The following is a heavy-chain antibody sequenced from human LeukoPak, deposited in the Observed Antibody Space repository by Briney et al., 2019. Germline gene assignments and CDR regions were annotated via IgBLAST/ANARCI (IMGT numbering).Heavy chain of an antibody. J-gene: IGHJ4*02. CDR1: GGSFSGYY. V-gene: IGHV4-34*01. CDR3: ARGRLRLLWFGESTPNLGRSPRLDY. D-gene: IGHD3-10*01. Sequence: NSSETLSLTCAVYGGSFSGYYWSWIRQPPGKGLEWIGEINHSGSTNYNPSLKSRVTISVDTSKNQFSLKLSSVTAADTAVYYCARGRLRLLWFGESTPNLGRSPRLDYWGQGTLVTVSS. CDR2: INHSGST.